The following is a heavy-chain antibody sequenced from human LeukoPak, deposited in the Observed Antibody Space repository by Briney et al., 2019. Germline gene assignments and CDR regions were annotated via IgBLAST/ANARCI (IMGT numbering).Heavy chain of an antibody. CDR2: IYYSGST. CDR3: ARGSYYYYYDSSGYEGTGFDY. V-gene: IGHV4-59*12. D-gene: IGHD3-22*01. Sequence: PSETLSLTCTVSGGSIRSYYWTWIRQPPGKELEWIGYIYYSGSTNYNPSLKSRVTVSVDTSKNQFSLKVNSVTAADTAVYYCARGSYYYYYDSSGYEGTGFDYWGQGTLVTVSS. CDR1: GGSIRSYY. J-gene: IGHJ4*02.